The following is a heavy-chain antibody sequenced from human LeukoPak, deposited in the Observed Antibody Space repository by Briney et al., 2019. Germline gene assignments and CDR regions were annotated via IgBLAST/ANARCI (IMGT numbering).Heavy chain of an antibody. CDR3: ARHGEVPYGMDV. J-gene: IGHJ6*02. CDR1: GFTVSSNY. D-gene: IGHD2-21*01. Sequence: PGGSLRLSCAASGFTVSSNYMNWVRQAPGKGLEWVSYISASSGTIFYADSVKGRFTVSRDNAKNSLYLQMNSLRAEDTAVYYCARHGEVPYGMDVWGQGTTVTVSS. V-gene: IGHV3-48*01. CDR2: ISASSGTI.